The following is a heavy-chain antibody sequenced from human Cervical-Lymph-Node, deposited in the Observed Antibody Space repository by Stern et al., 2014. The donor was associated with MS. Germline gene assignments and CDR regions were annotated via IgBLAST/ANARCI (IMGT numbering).Heavy chain of an antibody. J-gene: IGHJ4*02. D-gene: IGHD3-22*01. CDR1: GFTFSNYA. Sequence: VQLVESGGGVVQPGRSLRLSCVASGFTFSNYAMHWVRQAPGKGLAWVAIISYGGSDKYYADSVKGRFTISRENSKTTLYLQMNSLRAEDTAVYYCAREHYYDSTVYYPLFDCWGQGTLVTVSS. CDR2: ISYGGSDK. V-gene: IGHV3-30-3*01. CDR3: AREHYYDSTVYYPLFDC.